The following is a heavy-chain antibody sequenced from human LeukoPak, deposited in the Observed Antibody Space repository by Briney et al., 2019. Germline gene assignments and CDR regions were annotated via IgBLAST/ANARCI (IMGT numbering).Heavy chain of an antibody. J-gene: IGHJ4*02. CDR2: IWYDGSNK. CDR1: GFTFSSYG. CDR3: ARGWYSTSWYDPLDY. D-gene: IGHD6-13*01. V-gene: IGHV3-33*01. Sequence: GGSLRLSCVASGFTFSSYGMHWVRQAPGKGLEWVAVIWYDGSNKYYADSVKGRFTISRDNSKNTLYLQMNSLRAEDTAVYYCARGWYSTSWYDPLDYWGQGTLVTVSS.